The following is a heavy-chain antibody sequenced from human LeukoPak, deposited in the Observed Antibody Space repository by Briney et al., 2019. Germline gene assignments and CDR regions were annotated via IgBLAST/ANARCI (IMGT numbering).Heavy chain of an antibody. CDR2: INHSGST. D-gene: IGHD6-19*01. V-gene: IGHV4-34*01. CDR1: GGSFSGYY. J-gene: IGHJ4*02. Sequence: SETLSLTCAVYGGSFSGYYWSWIRQPPGKGLEWIGEINHSGSTNYNPSLKSRVTISVDTSKNQFSLKLSSVTAADTAVYYCARVSLVAVAEYFDYWGQGTLVTVSS. CDR3: ARVSLVAVAEYFDY.